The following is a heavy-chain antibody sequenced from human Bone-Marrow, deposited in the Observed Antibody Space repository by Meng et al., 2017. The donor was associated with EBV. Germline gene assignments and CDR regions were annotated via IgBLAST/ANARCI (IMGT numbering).Heavy chain of an antibody. V-gene: IGHV3-74*01. Sequence: DVQLVESGGGLVHPGGSLRLSCAASGITLSSYWVHWVRQVPGKGLVWVSRINEDGSVINYADSMKGRFFISRDNAKNIVYLQMNNLRTEDTAVYYCAKDCFGDKDSWGQGTLVTVSS. CDR2: INEDGSVI. D-gene: IGHD2-21*01. J-gene: IGHJ4*02. CDR1: GITLSSYW. CDR3: AKDCFGDKDS.